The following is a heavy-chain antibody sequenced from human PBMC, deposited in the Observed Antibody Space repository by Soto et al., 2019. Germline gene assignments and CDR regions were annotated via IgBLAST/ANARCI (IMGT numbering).Heavy chain of an antibody. J-gene: IGHJ4*02. CDR3: ASPNLAYCGGDCYQIGYFDY. CDR2: IYYSGST. V-gene: IGHV4-39*01. D-gene: IGHD2-21*02. Sequence: SETLSLTCTVSGGSISSSSYYWGWIRQPPGKGLEWIGSIYYSGSTYYNPSLKSRVTISVDTSKNQFSLKLSSVTAADTAVYYCASPNLAYCGGDCYQIGYFDYGGQGTLVT. CDR1: GGSISSSSYY.